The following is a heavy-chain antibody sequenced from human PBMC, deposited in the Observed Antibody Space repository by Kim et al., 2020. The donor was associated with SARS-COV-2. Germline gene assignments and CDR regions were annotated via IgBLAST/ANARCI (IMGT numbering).Heavy chain of an antibody. J-gene: IGHJ4*02. V-gene: IGHV3-72*01. Sequence: EYAASVRGRFTISRDDSNNSRYLQRDILRADDTAVYFCARDVLEGGAFFDYWGQGNLVTVSS. D-gene: IGHD3-16*01. CDR3: ARDVLEGGAFFDY.